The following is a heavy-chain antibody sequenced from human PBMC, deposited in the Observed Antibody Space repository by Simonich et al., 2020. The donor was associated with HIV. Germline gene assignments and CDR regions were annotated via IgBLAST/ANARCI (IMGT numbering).Heavy chain of an antibody. J-gene: IGHJ6*03. CDR2: INHSGRT. D-gene: IGHD2-21*02. CDR1: GASFNAYY. V-gene: IGHV4-34*01. CDR3: ARGIRAGDFYSQYYYYMDV. Sequence: QVQLQQWGAGLLKPSETLSLTCAVYGASFNAYYWSWNRHYPGKGREWIGEINHSGRTKYKPSLKCRLTISADTSKNQFSLKLTSVTAADTAVYYCARGIRAGDFYSQYYYYMDVWGKGTTVIVSS.